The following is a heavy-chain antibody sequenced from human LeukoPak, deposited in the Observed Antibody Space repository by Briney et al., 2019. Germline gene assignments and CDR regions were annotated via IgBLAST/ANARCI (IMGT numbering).Heavy chain of an antibody. J-gene: IGHJ5*02. Sequence: GGSLRLSCAASGFTFTSYTMNWVRQAPGKGLEWVSSISSSNSYIFYADSVKGRFTISRDNAENSLYLQMNSLRAEDTAVYYCARARGLRWNWFDPWGQGTLVTVSS. D-gene: IGHD4-23*01. CDR2: ISSSNSYI. CDR1: GFTFTSYT. CDR3: ARARGLRWNWFDP. V-gene: IGHV3-21*01.